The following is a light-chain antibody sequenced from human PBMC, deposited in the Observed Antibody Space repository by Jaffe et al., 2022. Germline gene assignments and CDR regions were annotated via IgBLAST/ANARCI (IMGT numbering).Light chain of an antibody. J-gene: IGKJ3*01. CDR3: QKYKSAPLT. CDR1: QDVSDY. Sequence: DIQMTQSPSSLSASVGARLTITCRTSQDVSDYLAWYQQRPGKAPKLLIYAASTLHSGVPSRFSGSGSGTDFTLTISSLQPEDVATYYCQKYKSAPLTFGPGTKVDIK. CDR2: AAS. V-gene: IGKV1-27*01.